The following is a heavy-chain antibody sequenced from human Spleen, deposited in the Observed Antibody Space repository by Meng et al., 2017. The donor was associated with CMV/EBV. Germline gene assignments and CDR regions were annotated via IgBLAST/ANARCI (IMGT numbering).Heavy chain of an antibody. V-gene: IGHV4-61*01. D-gene: IGHD3-9*01. CDR1: GGSVSSGSYY. CDR2: IYYSGST. J-gene: IGHJ4*02. CDR3: ARSRQYYDILTGYSPFFDY. Sequence: SEILSLTCTVSGGSVSSGSYYWSWIRQPPGKGLEWTGYIYYSGSTNYNPSLKSRVTISVDTSKNQFSLKLSSVTAADTAVYYCARSRQYYDILTGYSPFFDYWGQGTLVTVSS.